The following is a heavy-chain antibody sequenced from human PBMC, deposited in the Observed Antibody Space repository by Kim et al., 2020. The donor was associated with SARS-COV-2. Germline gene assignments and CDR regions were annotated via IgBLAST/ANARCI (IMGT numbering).Heavy chain of an antibody. V-gene: IGHV4-59*08. CDR3: VRLGCSATSCTTFDY. D-gene: IGHD2-2*01. J-gene: IGHJ4*02. Sequence: NPSPKSRVTISVDTSKNPFSLKLSFVTAADTAMYYCVRLGCSATSCTTFDYWGQGTLVTVSS.